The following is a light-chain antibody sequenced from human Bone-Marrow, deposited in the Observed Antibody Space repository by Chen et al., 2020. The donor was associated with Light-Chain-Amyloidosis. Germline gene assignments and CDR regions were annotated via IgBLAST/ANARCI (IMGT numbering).Light chain of an antibody. CDR1: NIGSTS. CDR2: DAS. Sequence: SYVLTQPSSVSVAPGQTATLVCGGNNIGSTSVHWYQQTPGQAPLLVVYDASDRPAGIPERLSGSNYGNTATLTISRVEAGDEADYYCQVWDRSSDRPVFGGGTKLTVL. V-gene: IGLV3-21*02. J-gene: IGLJ3*02. CDR3: QVWDRSSDRPV.